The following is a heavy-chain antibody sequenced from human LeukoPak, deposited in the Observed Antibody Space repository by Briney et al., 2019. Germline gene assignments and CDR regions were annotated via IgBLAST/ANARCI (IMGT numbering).Heavy chain of an antibody. D-gene: IGHD2-2*01. Sequence: GGSLRLSCAASGFTFSSYAMSWVRQAPGKGLEWVSAIGGSGGSTYYADSVKGRFTISRDNSKNTLYLQMNSLRAEDTAVYYCAKGFNIVVVVPAAAPYFPFDIWGQGTMVTVSS. V-gene: IGHV3-23*01. CDR1: GFTFSSYA. CDR2: IGGSGGST. CDR3: AKGFNIVVVVPAAAPYFPFDI. J-gene: IGHJ3*02.